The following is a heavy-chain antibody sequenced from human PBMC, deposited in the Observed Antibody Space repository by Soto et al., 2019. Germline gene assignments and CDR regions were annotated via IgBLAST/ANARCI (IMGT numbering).Heavy chain of an antibody. J-gene: IGHJ4*02. CDR1: GGSISSSSYY. CDR2: FYYSGST. Sequence: QLQLQESGPGLVNPSETLSLTCSVSGGSISSSSYYWGWIRQPPGMGLEWIGSFYYSGSTYYNPSLKSRVTISVDTSKNQFSLKLSSVTAADTAVYYCARHTVIAAAAPGRYWGQGTLVTVSS. CDR3: ARHTVIAAAAPGRY. D-gene: IGHD6-13*01. V-gene: IGHV4-39*01.